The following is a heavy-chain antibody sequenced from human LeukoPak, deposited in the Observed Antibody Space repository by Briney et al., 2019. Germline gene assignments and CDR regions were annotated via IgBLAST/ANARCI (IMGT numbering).Heavy chain of an antibody. CDR3: ARVYDVNWGGFDY. V-gene: IGHV3-74*01. CDR1: GFTFSSYW. J-gene: IGHJ4*02. Sequence: PGGSLRLSCAASGFTFSSYWMHWVRQAPGKGLVWVSRINSDGSSTSYADSVKGRFTISRDNAKNTLYLQMNRLRAEDTAVYYCARVYDVNWGGFDYWGQGTLVTVSS. D-gene: IGHD7-27*01. CDR2: INSDGSST.